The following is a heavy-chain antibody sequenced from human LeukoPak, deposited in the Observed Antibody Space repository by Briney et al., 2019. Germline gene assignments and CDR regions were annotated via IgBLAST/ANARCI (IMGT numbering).Heavy chain of an antibody. D-gene: IGHD2-2*01. CDR3: AKDRATLVVPASSPTNWFDP. J-gene: IGHJ5*02. CDR1: GFTFRSYA. CDR2: TNGGGDRT. Sequence: GGSLRLSCAASGFTFRSYAMHWVRLAPGKGLEWVSATNGGGDRTYYTDSVKGRFTISRDNPKNTLYLQMNSLRAEDTAVYYCAKDRATLVVPASSPTNWFDPWGQGTLVTVSS. V-gene: IGHV3-23*01.